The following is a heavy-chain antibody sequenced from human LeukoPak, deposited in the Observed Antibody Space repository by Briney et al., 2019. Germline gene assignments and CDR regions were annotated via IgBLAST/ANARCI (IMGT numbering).Heavy chain of an antibody. CDR2: MHNSGSS. CDR3: ARSAEWLRNAFDI. D-gene: IGHD5-12*01. CDR1: GASTSHFY. J-gene: IGHJ3*02. Sequence: SETLSLSCTVSGASTSHFYWNWIRQPPGKGLEWIGYMHNSGSSKHSPSLKSRVTISIDTSKNQFSLQLTSVTAADTAICYCARSAEWLRNAFDIWGQGTMVSVSS. V-gene: IGHV4-59*01.